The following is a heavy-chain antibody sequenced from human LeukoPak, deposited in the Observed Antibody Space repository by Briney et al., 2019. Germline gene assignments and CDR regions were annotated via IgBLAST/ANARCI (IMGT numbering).Heavy chain of an antibody. CDR3: ASSTYYYDSSGYYLPSYYYMDV. D-gene: IGHD3-22*01. V-gene: IGHV4-61*02. CDR1: GGSISSGSYY. CDR2: IYTSGST. Sequence: SETLSLTCTVSGGSISSGSYYWSWIRQPAGKGLEWIGRIYTSGSTNYNPSLKSRVTISVDTSKNQFSLKLSSVTAAGTAVYYCASSTYYYDSSGYYLPSYYYMDVWGKGTTVTISS. J-gene: IGHJ6*03.